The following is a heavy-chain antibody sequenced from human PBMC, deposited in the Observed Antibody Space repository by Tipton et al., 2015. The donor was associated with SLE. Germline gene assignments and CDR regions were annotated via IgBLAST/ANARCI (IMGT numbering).Heavy chain of an antibody. Sequence: LRLSCTVSGGSISSSSYYWGWIRQPPGKGLEWIGSIYYSGSTYYNPSLKSRVTISVDTSKNQFSLKLSSVTAADTAVYYCAGWMYQLLYGVDYWGQGTLVTVSS. CDR3: AGWMYQLLYGVDY. D-gene: IGHD2-2*02. J-gene: IGHJ4*02. V-gene: IGHV4-39*01. CDR2: IYYSGST. CDR1: GGSISSSSYY.